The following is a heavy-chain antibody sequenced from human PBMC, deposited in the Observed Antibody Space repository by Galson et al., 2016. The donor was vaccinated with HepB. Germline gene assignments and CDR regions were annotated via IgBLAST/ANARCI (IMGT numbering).Heavy chain of an antibody. V-gene: IGHV1-3*01. CDR3: AREAGVRGSYYYNPPDY. D-gene: IGHD1-26*01. CDR2: INPGNGDT. Sequence: SVKVSCKAPGYTFTNYAMHWVRQAPGQRLEWMGWINPGNGDTKYSQKLQGRVTITRDTSASTAYMELSSLRSEDTAVYYCAREAGVRGSYYYNPPDYWGQGTLVTVSS. J-gene: IGHJ4*02. CDR1: GYTFTNYA.